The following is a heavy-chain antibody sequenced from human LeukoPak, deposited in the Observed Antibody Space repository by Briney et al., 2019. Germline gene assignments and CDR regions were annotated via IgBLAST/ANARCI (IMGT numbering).Heavy chain of an antibody. CDR3: AREPAMVRGVITRYYFDY. J-gene: IGHJ4*02. D-gene: IGHD3-10*01. Sequence: GGSLRLSCAASGFTVSSNYMSWVRQAPGKGLDWVSVIYSGGSTYYADSVKGRFTISRDNSKNTLYLQMNSLRAEDTAVYYCAREPAMVRGVITRYYFDYWGQGTLVTVSS. CDR1: GFTVSSNY. CDR2: IYSGGST. V-gene: IGHV3-66*01.